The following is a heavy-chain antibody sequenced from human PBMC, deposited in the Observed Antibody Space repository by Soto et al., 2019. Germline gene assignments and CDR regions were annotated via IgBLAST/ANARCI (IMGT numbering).Heavy chain of an antibody. D-gene: IGHD6-19*01. J-gene: IGHJ4*02. V-gene: IGHV1-3*01. CDR1: GYTFTSYA. CDR2: INAGNGNT. Sequence: QVQLVQSGAEVKKPGASVKVSCKASGYTFTSYAMHWVRQAPGQRLEWMGWINAGNGNTKYSQKFQGRVTITRDTSASTAYMELSSLRSEDTAVYYCARGYSSGSRLAHFDYWGQGTLVTVSS. CDR3: ARGYSSGSRLAHFDY.